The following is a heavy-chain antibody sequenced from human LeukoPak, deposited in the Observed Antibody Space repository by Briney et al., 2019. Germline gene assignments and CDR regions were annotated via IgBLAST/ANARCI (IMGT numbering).Heavy chain of an antibody. D-gene: IGHD1-7*01. CDR2: ISGSGGST. V-gene: IGHV3-23*01. J-gene: IGHJ4*02. CDR1: GFTFSSYA. CDR3: AKAITGTGIDDAVFDY. Sequence: TGGSLRLSCAASGFTFSSYAMSWVRQAPGKGLEWVSAISGSGGSTYYADSVKGRFTISRDNSKSTLYLQMNSLRAEDTAVYYCAKAITGTGIDDAVFDYWGQGTLVTVSS.